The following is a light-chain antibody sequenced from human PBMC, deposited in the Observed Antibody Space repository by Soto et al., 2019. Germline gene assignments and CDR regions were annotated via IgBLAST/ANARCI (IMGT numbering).Light chain of an antibody. V-gene: IGKV3-20*01. J-gene: IGKJ1*01. CDR1: QSVTNTY. Sequence: DNVLTQSPGTLSLSPGERATLFCRARQSVTNTYVAWYQQKPGQAPRLLIYDTSSRATGIPDRFSGSGSGTDFTLTISRLEPEDFAVFYCQQYGTSPWAFGQGTKVDIK. CDR3: QQYGTSPWA. CDR2: DTS.